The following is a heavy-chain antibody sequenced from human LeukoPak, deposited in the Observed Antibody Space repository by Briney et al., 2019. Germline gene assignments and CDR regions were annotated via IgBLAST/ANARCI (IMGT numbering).Heavy chain of an antibody. D-gene: IGHD2-21*01. CDR2: IRVDGSTE. Sequence: GGSLRLSCAASGFTFSSYAMTWVRQAPGKGLEWVATIRVDGSTEYPVDSMKGRFTISRDNAKNSLHLQMNSLRAEDTAVYYCATYCGPDKWDASDMWGQGTLVTVSS. CDR1: GFTFSSYA. V-gene: IGHV3-7*01. CDR3: ATYCGPDKWDASDM. J-gene: IGHJ3*02.